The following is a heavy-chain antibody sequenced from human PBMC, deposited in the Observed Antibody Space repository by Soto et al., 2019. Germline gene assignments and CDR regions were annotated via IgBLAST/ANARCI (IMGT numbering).Heavy chain of an antibody. J-gene: IGHJ4*02. V-gene: IGHV3-23*01. CDR1: GFTFSSYA. D-gene: IGHD3-3*01. CDR3: ARRPYYDFWSGYYKDY. CDR2: ISGSGGST. Sequence: GSLRLSCAASGFTFSSYAMSWVRQAPGKGLEWVSVISGSGGSTYYADSVKGRFTISRDNSRNTLYLQMNSLRVEDTAVYYCARRPYYDFWSGYYKDYWGQGALVTVSS.